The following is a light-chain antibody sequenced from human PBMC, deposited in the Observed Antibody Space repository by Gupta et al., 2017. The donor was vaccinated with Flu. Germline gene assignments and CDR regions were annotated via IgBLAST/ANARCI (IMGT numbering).Light chain of an antibody. J-gene: IGLJ3*02. Sequence: SITISCTGSSSDIGAYKDVSWYQQHPNRAPKLIIYDVHDRPSGISGRFAGSKSGNTASLTITGLRAEDEANYYCHSYTNGLTRVFGGGTKLTVL. CDR2: DVH. V-gene: IGLV2-14*03. CDR3: HSYTNGLTRV. CDR1: SSDIGAYKD.